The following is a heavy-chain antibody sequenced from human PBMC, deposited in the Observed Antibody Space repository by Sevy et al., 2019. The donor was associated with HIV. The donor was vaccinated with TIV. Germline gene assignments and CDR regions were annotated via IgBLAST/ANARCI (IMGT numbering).Heavy chain of an antibody. CDR2: IKSKTDGGTT. CDR1: GFTFSNAW. V-gene: IGHV3-15*01. D-gene: IGHD3-3*01. CDR3: TTAPYYDFWSGYYLEYFQH. Sequence: GGSLRLSCAASGFTFSNAWMSWVRQAPGKGLECVGRIKSKTDGGTTDYAAPVKGRFTISRDDSKNTLYLQMNSLKTEDTAVYYCTTAPYYDFWSGYYLEYFQHWGQGTLVTVSS. J-gene: IGHJ1*01.